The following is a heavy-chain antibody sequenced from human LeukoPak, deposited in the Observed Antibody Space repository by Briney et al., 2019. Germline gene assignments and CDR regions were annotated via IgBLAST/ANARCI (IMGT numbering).Heavy chain of an antibody. D-gene: IGHD3-3*01. CDR2: IYYSGTT. Sequence: SEXLSLTCTVSGGSISSYYWSWLRQAPGKGVEWIGYIYYSGTTNYNPSLKSRVTISVDTSKNQFSLKLTSVTAADTAVYYCARDVFWRGSDYWGQGTLVTVSS. V-gene: IGHV4-59*01. CDR3: ARDVFWRGSDY. CDR1: GGSISSYY. J-gene: IGHJ4*02.